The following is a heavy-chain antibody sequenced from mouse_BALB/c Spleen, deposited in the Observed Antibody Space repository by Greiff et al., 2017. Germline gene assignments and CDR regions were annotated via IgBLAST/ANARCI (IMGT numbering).Heavy chain of an antibody. CDR1: GFNIKDTY. D-gene: IGHD1-1*01. J-gene: IGHJ1*01. CDR2: IDPANGNT. Sequence: DVQLQESGAELVKPGASVKLSCTASGFNIKDTYMHWVKQRPEQGLEWIGRIDPANGNTKYDPKFQGKATITADTSSNTAYLQLSSLTSEDTAVYYCANYYYGSDWYFDVWGAGTTVTVSS. V-gene: IGHV14-3*02. CDR3: ANYYYGSDWYFDV.